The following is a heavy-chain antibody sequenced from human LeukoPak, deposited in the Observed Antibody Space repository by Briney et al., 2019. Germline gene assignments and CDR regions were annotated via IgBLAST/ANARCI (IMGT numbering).Heavy chain of an antibody. J-gene: IGHJ5*02. Sequence: ASVKVSCKASGYTFTGYYMHWVRQAPGQGLEWMGRINPNSGGTNYAQKFQGRVTMTSDTSISTAYLELSRLRSDDTAVYYCARIGSGSYYHNWFDPWGQGTLVTVSS. V-gene: IGHV1-2*06. CDR1: GYTFTGYY. D-gene: IGHD3-10*01. CDR3: ARIGSGSYYHNWFDP. CDR2: INPNSGGT.